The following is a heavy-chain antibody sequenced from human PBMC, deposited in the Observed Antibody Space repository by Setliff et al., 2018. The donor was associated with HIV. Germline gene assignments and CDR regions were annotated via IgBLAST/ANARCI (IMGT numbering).Heavy chain of an antibody. CDR2: LNTDGSST. D-gene: IGHD3-9*01. Sequence: PGGSLRLSCAASGFTFDDYTMHWVRQAPGKGLVWVSRLNTDGSSTKYADSVKGRFTISRDNAKNTLYLQMDSLRAEDTAVYYCVRDRDWAFDYWGQGILVTAPQ. CDR1: GFTFDDYT. J-gene: IGHJ4*02. V-gene: IGHV3-74*03. CDR3: VRDRDWAFDY.